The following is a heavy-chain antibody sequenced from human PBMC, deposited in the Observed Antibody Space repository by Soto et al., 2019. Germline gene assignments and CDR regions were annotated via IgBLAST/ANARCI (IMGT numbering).Heavy chain of an antibody. CDR3: ARDQAAAGHSYYFDY. J-gene: IGHJ4*02. Sequence: SCAASGFTFSSYGMHWVRQAPGKGLEWVAVIWYDGSNKYYADSVKGRFTISRDNSKNTLYLQMNSLRAEDTAVYYCARDQAAAGHSYYFDYWGQGTLVTAPQ. D-gene: IGHD6-13*01. CDR1: GFTFSSYG. V-gene: IGHV3-33*01. CDR2: IWYDGSNK.